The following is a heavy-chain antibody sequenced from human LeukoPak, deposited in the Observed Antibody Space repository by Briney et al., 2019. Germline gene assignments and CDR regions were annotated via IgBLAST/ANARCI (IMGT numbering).Heavy chain of an antibody. CDR3: AKEELERPLDY. Sequence: GGSLRLSCAASGFTFNSYAMSWVRQAPGKGLEWVSGTGASGITTHYAGSVKGRFTLSRDNSKNTLYLQMSSLRAEDTAVYYCAKEELERPLDYWGQGTLVTVSS. D-gene: IGHD1-1*01. J-gene: IGHJ4*02. CDR1: GFTFNSYA. V-gene: IGHV3-23*01. CDR2: TGASGITT.